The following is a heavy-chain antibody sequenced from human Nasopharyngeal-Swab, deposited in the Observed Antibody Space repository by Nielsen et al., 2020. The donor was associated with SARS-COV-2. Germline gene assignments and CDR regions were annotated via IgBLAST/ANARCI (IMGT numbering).Heavy chain of an antibody. CDR1: GFTFSEYY. Sequence: GESLKISCAASGFTFSEYYMSWIRQAPGKGLEWVSYISSSGSTIYYADSVKGRFTISRDNAKNSLYLQMNSLRAEDTAVYYCARGVVVPAANPLWWFDPWGQGTLVTVSS. CDR2: ISSSGSTI. V-gene: IGHV3-11*04. J-gene: IGHJ5*02. D-gene: IGHD2-2*01. CDR3: ARGVVVPAANPLWWFDP.